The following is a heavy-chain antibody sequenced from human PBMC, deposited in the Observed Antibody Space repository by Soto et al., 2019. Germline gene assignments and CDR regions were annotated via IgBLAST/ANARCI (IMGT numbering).Heavy chain of an antibody. CDR2: IYYSGST. J-gene: IGHJ4*02. CDR3: ARRIAAAGSIDY. Sequence: QVQLQESGPGLVKPSETLSLTCTVSGGSISSYYWSWIRQPPGKGLEWIGYIYYSGSTNYNPSLKSRVTISVDTSKNQCSLKLSSVTAADTAVYYCARRIAAAGSIDYWGQGTLVTVSS. D-gene: IGHD6-13*01. V-gene: IGHV4-59*01. CDR1: GGSISSYY.